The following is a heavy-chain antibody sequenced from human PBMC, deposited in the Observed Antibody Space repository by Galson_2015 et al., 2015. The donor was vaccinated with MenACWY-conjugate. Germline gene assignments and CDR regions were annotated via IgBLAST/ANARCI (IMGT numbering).Heavy chain of an antibody. V-gene: IGHV1-3*01. D-gene: IGHD3-10*01. Sequence: SCKASGYTFTINAIHWVRQAPGEGLEWMGWINAGNGDTKYSQKFQGRVTITRDTSASTAYMELSSLRSEDTAVYYCARRSPRFGIDNWGQGTLVTVSS. J-gene: IGHJ4*02. CDR3: ARRSPRFGIDN. CDR2: INAGNGDT. CDR1: GYTFTINA.